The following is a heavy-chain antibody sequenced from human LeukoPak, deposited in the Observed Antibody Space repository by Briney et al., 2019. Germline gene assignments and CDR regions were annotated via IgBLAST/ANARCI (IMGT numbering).Heavy chain of an antibody. D-gene: IGHD3-22*01. CDR1: GYTFTSYD. CDR2: MNPNSGNT. CDR3: ARGRGYYDSSGYYFDY. J-gene: IGHJ4*02. V-gene: IGHV1-8*01. Sequence: ASVKVSCKASGYTFTSYDINWVRQATGQGLEWMEWMNPNSGNTGYAQKFQGRVTMTRNTSISTAYMELSSLRSEDTAVYYCARGRGYYDSSGYYFDYWGQGTLVTVSS.